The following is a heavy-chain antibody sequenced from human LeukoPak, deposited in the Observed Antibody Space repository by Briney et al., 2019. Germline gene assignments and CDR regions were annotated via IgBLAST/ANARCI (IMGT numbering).Heavy chain of an antibody. J-gene: IGHJ6*03. D-gene: IGHD3-10*01. V-gene: IGHV1-18*01. CDR1: GYTFTSYG. Sequence: ASVKVSCKASGYTFTSYGISWVRQAPGQGLEWMGWISAYNGNTNYAQKLQGRVTMATDTSTSTAYMELRSLRSDDTAVYYCARDSYYYGSGSYYHHYYYMDVWGKGTTVTVSS. CDR2: ISAYNGNT. CDR3: ARDSYYYGSGSYYHHYYYMDV.